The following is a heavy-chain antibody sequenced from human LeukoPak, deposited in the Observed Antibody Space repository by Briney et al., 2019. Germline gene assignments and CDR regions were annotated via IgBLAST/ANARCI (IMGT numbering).Heavy chain of an antibody. CDR1: GFTFSGSA. CDR3: IDTIDY. D-gene: IGHD3-3*01. V-gene: IGHV3-73*01. Sequence: GGSLRLSCAASGFTFSGSAMHWVRQASGKGLEWVGRIRKKSNSYTTAYAASVKGRFTISRDDSKNTAYLQMNSLKTEDTAVYYCIDTIDYWGQGTLVTVSS. CDR2: IRKKSNSYTT. J-gene: IGHJ4*02.